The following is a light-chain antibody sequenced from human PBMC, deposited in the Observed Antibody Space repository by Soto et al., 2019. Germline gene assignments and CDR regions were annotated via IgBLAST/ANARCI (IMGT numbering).Light chain of an antibody. CDR2: GTS. CDR1: QSVNTN. CDR3: QQYGSSIT. Sequence: EIVITQSPATLSVSPGARAPLSCRARQSVNTNLAWYQQKPGQAPRLLIYGTSSRATGIPDRFSGSGSGTDFTLTISRLEPEDFAVYYCQQYGSSITFGQGTRLEIK. V-gene: IGKV3-20*01. J-gene: IGKJ5*01.